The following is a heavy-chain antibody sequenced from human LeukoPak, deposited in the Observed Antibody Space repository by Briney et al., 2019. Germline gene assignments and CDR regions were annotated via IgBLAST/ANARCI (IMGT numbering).Heavy chain of an antibody. J-gene: IGHJ4*02. Sequence: GGSLRLSCAASGFTFSHFWMSWVRQAPGKGLEWVAYIKKTGSETYYVDSVKGQFTITRDNTRNSLFLQMYSLRAEDTAVYFCAREDGYCSGGNCYSYFDSWGQGTLVTVSS. CDR3: AREDGYCSGGNCYSYFDS. D-gene: IGHD2-15*01. V-gene: IGHV3-7*01. CDR1: GFTFSHFW. CDR2: IKKTGSET.